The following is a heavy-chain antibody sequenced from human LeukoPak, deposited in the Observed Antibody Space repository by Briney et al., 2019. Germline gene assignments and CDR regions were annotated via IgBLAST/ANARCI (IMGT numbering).Heavy chain of an antibody. CDR2: ISGSGGST. D-gene: IGHD5-24*01. CDR3: ASSDGYNAK. J-gene: IGHJ4*02. Sequence: GGSLRLSCAASGFTFSGYWMSWVRQAPGKGLEWVSLISGSGGSTYYADSVKGRFTISRDNSKNTLYLQMNSLRAEDAAVYYCASSDGYNAKWGQGTLVTVSS. V-gene: IGHV3-23*01. CDR1: GFTFSGYW.